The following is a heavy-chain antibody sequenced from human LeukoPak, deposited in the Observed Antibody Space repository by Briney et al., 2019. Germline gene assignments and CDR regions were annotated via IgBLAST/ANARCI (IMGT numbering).Heavy chain of an antibody. CDR3: AKGPPHYYDSSGYLGRSAFDI. D-gene: IGHD3-22*01. Sequence: GGSLRLSCAASGFTFSSYSMNWVRQAPGKGLEWVSSISSSSSYIYYADSVKGRFTISRDNSKNTLYLQMNSLRAEDTAVYYCAKGPPHYYDSSGYLGRSAFDIWGQGTMVTVSS. V-gene: IGHV3-21*04. CDR2: ISSSSSYI. CDR1: GFTFSSYS. J-gene: IGHJ3*02.